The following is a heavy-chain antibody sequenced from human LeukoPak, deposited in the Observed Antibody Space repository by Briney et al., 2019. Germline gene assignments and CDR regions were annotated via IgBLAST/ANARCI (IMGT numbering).Heavy chain of an antibody. CDR3: ARGHRIINGLDV. CDR1: GYTFTSYY. V-gene: IGHV1-46*01. J-gene: IGHJ6*02. CDR2: INPSGGTT. Sequence: ALVKVSCKASGYTFTSYYMHWVRQAPGQGLEWMGVINPSGGTTSYAQKFQGRVTLTRDTSISTAYMELTTLTSDDTAIYYCARGHRIINGLDVWGQGTTVIVSS.